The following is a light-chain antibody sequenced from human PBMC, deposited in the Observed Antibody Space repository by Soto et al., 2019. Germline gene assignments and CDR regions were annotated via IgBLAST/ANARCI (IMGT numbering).Light chain of an antibody. CDR3: SSYAGSNNLG. Sequence: QSVLTQPPSASGSPGQSVTISCTGTSSDVGGYNYVSWYQQHPGRAPKLMIYEVSARPSGVPGRFSGSKSGNTASLTVSGLQAEDEADYYCSSYAGSNNLGFGGGTKLTVL. CDR2: EVS. V-gene: IGLV2-8*01. J-gene: IGLJ2*01. CDR1: SSDVGGYNY.